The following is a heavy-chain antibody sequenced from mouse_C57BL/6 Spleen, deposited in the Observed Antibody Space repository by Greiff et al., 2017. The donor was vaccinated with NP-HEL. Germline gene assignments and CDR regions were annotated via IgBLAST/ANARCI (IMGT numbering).Heavy chain of an antibody. CDR1: GFTFSSYG. V-gene: IGHV5-6*03. J-gene: IGHJ1*03. CDR3: ARQDYYGGSYVYFDV. D-gene: IGHD1-1*01. CDR2: ISSGGSYT. Sequence: EVKLMESGGGLVKPGGSLKLSCAASGFTFSSYGMSWVRQTPDKRLEWVATISSGGSYTYYPDSVKGRFTFSRDNAKNTQYLQMSSLKSGDTAMYYCARQDYYGGSYVYFDVWGTGTTVTVSS.